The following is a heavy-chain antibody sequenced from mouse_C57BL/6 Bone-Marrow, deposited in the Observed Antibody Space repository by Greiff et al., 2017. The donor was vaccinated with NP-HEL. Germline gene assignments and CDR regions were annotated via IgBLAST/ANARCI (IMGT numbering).Heavy chain of an antibody. V-gene: IGHV1-74*01. J-gene: IGHJ2*01. D-gene: IGHD1-1*01. Sequence: QLQQPGAELVKPGASVKVSCKASGYTFTSYWMHWVKQRPGQGLEWIGRIHPSDSDTNYNQKFKGKATLTVDKSSSTAYMQLSSLTSVDSAGYYCAIGGFITTPRYYFDYWGQGTTLTVSS. CDR1: GYTFTSYW. CDR3: AIGGFITTPRYYFDY. CDR2: IHPSDSDT.